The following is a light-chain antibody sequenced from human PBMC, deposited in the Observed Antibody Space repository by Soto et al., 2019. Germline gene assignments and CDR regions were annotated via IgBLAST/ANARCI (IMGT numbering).Light chain of an antibody. CDR1: QSVSSN. J-gene: IGKJ1*01. V-gene: IGKV3-15*01. Sequence: EIVMTQSPATLSVSPGERATLSCRASQSVSSNLAWYQQKPGQAPRLLIYGASTRATGIPARFSGSRSGTEFTLTISSLQAEDFAVYYCQQYNNWPLGFGQGTKVEIK. CDR3: QQYNNWPLG. CDR2: GAS.